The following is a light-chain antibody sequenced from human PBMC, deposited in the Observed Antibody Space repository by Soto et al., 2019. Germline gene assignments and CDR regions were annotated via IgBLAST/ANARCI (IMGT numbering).Light chain of an antibody. J-gene: IGLJ3*02. CDR2: ESS. CDR1: SSDVGSYNL. Sequence: QSVLTQPASVSGSPGQSITISCTGTSSDVGSYNLVSWYRQHPGKAPKLMIYESSKRPSGLSNRFSGSKSGNTASLTISGLQAEDEADYYCCSYVGSSTLVFGGGTKLTV. V-gene: IGLV2-23*01. CDR3: CSYVGSSTLV.